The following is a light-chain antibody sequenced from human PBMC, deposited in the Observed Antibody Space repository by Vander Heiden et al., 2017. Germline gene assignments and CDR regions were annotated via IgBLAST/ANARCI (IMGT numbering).Light chain of an antibody. CDR1: QSVSSY. V-gene: IGKV3-15*01. CDR3: QQDNNWPRT. J-gene: IGKJ1*01. Sequence: EIVMTHSPATMSVSPRERATLSCRASQSVSSYLAWYQQKPGQAPRLLIYGASTRATGIPARFSGSGSGTDFTLTISSLQSEDFAVYYCQQDNNWPRTFGQGTKVEIK. CDR2: GAS.